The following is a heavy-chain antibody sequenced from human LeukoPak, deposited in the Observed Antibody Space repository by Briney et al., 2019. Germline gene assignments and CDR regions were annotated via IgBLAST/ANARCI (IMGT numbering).Heavy chain of an antibody. CDR2: IIPIFGTA. CDR3: ARGREYCSSTSCFHKYNWFDP. D-gene: IGHD2-2*01. V-gene: IGHV1-69*13. CDR1: GGTFSSYA. J-gene: IGHJ5*02. Sequence: GASVKVSCKASGGTFSSYAISWVRQAPGQGLEWMGGIIPIFGTANYAQKFQGRVTITADESTSTAYMELSSLRSEDTAVYYCARGREYCSSTSCFHKYNWFDPWGQGTLVTVSS.